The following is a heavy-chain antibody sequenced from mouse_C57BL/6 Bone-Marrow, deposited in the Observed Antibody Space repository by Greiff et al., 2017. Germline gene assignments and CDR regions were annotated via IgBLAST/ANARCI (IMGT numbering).Heavy chain of an antibody. CDR1: GFTFSDFY. CDR3: ARDAGLRSHFAY. CDR2: SRNKANDYTT. D-gene: IGHD1-1*01. Sequence: EVKLVDSGGGLVQSGRSLRLSCATSGFTFSDFYMEWVRQAPGKGLEWIAASRNKANDYTTEYSASVKGRFIVSRDTSQSILYLQMNALRAEDTAIYYCARDAGLRSHFAYWGQGTLVTVSA. V-gene: IGHV7-1*01. J-gene: IGHJ3*01.